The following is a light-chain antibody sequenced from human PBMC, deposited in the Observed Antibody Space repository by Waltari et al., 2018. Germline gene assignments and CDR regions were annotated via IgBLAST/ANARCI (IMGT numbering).Light chain of an antibody. CDR1: LSLLYRSNNKNY. CDR2: WAS. V-gene: IGKV4-1*01. CDR3: QQYYSFPLT. Sequence: DIELTQSPDSLAVSLGDRATINCESSLSLLYRSNNKNYLAWYQQRPGQPPKLLISWASTRESGVPDRFTGSGSGTYFTLTINSLQPEDVAVYYCQQYYSFPLTFGGGTKVEIK. J-gene: IGKJ4*01.